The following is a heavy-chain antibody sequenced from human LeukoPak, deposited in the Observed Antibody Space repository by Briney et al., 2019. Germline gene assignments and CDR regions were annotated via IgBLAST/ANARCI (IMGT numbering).Heavy chain of an antibody. Sequence: MTSETLSLTCTVSSYSISSGSYWGWIRQPPGKELGWIGSIYHSGSTYYNPSLKSRVIMSVDTSKNQFSLKLSSVTAADTAVYYCVRSGGSGSPFDYWGQGTLVAVSS. J-gene: IGHJ4*02. D-gene: IGHD3-10*01. CDR3: VRSGGSGSPFDY. CDR2: IYHSGST. CDR1: SYSISSGSY. V-gene: IGHV4-38-2*02.